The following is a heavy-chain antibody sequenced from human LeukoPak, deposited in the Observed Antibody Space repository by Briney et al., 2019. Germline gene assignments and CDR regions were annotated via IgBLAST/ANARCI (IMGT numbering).Heavy chain of an antibody. J-gene: IGHJ4*02. CDR1: GGSISSYY. CDR3: ARVVGGYGDYSGYFDY. CDR2: IFYSGST. D-gene: IGHD4-17*01. V-gene: IGHV4-59*01. Sequence: SETLSLTCTVSGGSISSYYWSWIRQPPGKGLEWIGYIFYSGSTNYNPSLKSRVTISVDTSKNQFSLKLSSVTAADTAVYYCARVVGGYGDYSGYFDYWGQGTLVTVSS.